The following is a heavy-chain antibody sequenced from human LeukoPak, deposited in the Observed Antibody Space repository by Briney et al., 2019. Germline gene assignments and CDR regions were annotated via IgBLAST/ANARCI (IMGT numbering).Heavy chain of an antibody. J-gene: IGHJ4*02. V-gene: IGHV5-51*01. CDR3: ARQNIYGYCDY. D-gene: IGHD5-18*01. CDR2: IYPGDSDA. Sequence: GESLKISCKGSGFSFTTYRIVWVRQMPGKGLEWMGIIYPGDSDATYSPSFQGQVTISVDQSISTASLQWSSLKASDTAIYYCARQNIYGYCDYWGQGTLVTVSS. CDR1: GFSFTTYR.